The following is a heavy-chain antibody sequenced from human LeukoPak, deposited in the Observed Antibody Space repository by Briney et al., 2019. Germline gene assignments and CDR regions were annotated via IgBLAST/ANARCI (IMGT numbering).Heavy chain of an antibody. D-gene: IGHD2-21*02. CDR2: IYSGGST. J-gene: IGHJ4*02. Sequence: AETLRLSCAASGCTISSYYRSWVRQPPGKGLEWVSVIYSGGSTYYADSVKGRFTISRDNSKNTLYLQMNSLRAEDTAVYYCARGAPIKGGDPFDYWGQGTLVTVSS. CDR1: GCTISSYY. V-gene: IGHV3-66*01. CDR3: ARGAPIKGGDPFDY.